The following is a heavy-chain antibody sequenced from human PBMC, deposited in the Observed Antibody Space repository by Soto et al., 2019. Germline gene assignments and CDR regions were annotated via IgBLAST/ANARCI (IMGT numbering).Heavy chain of an antibody. D-gene: IGHD2-21*02. CDR3: ARGRGAVVTAIKGPRFAP. Sequence: QVQLVQSGAEVKKPGSSVKVSCKASGGTFSSYAISWVRQAPGQGLEWMGGIIPIFGTANYAQKFQGRVRITAEESTSPAYMELSSVKSEDTPVYYWARGRGAVVTAIKGPRFAPWGQGTLVTVSS. V-gene: IGHV1-69*12. CDR1: GGTFSSYA. CDR2: IIPIFGTA. J-gene: IGHJ5*02.